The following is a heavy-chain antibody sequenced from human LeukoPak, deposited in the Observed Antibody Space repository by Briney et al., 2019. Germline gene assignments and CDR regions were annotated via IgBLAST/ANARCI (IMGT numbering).Heavy chain of an antibody. CDR3: ARGEQWLVAYFDY. V-gene: IGHV1-2*02. Sequence: GASVKVSCKASGYTFTSYDINWVRQATGQGLEWMGWINPNSGGTNYAQKFQGRVTMTRDTSISTAYMELSRLRSDDTAVYYCARGEQWLVAYFDYWGQGTLVTVSS. CDR1: GYTFTSYD. CDR2: INPNSGGT. D-gene: IGHD6-19*01. J-gene: IGHJ4*02.